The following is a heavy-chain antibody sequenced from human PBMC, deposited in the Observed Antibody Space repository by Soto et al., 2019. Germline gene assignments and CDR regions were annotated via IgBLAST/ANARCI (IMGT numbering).Heavy chain of an antibody. CDR3: ARDEGYCISTSCPYYGMDV. CDR2: INPSGGST. D-gene: IGHD2-2*01. V-gene: IGHV1-46*01. CDR1: GYTFTSYY. J-gene: IGHJ6*02. Sequence: ASVKVSCKASGYTFTSYYMHWVRQAPGQGLEWMGIINPSGGSTSYAQKFQGRVTMTRDTSTSTAYMELRSLRSDDTAVYYCARDEGYCISTSCPYYGMDVWGQGTTVTVSS.